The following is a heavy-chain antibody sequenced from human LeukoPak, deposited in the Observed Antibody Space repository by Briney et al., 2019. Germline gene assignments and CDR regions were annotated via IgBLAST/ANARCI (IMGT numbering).Heavy chain of an antibody. J-gene: IGHJ6*03. Sequence: SETLSLTCTVSGGSISSGSYYWSWIRQPAGKGLEWIGRVYTSGSANFNPSLESRVTISVDTSKNQFSLKLSSVTAADTAVYYCASSKYYYYYYMDVWGKGTTVTISS. CDR1: GGSISSGSYY. CDR2: VYTSGSA. V-gene: IGHV4-61*02. CDR3: ASSKYYYYYYMDV. D-gene: IGHD2-2*01.